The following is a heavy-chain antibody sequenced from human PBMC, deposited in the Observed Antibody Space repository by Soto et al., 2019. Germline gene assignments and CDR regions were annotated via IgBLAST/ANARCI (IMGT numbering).Heavy chain of an antibody. CDR1: GYTFTIYG. CDR2: ISAYNGNT. V-gene: IGHV1-18*01. D-gene: IGHD5-18*01. CDR3: AKEDDAWTNGYFDI. J-gene: IGHJ3*02. Sequence: ASVKVSCKASGYTFTIYGISWVRQAPGQGLEWMGWISAYNGNTNYAQKLQGRVTMTTDTSTSTAYMELRSLRAEDTAIYYCAKEDDAWTNGYFDIWGQGTMVTVSS.